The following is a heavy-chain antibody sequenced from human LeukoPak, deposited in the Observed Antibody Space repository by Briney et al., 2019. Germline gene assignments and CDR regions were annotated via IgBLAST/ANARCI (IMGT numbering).Heavy chain of an antibody. CDR1: GYTFTGYS. V-gene: IGHV1-2*02. CDR3: AREAIFSDDAFDI. D-gene: IGHD3-3*01. Sequence: ASLKVSCKASGYTFTGYSMHWVRQAPGQGLEWMGWINPNSGVTNYAQKFQGRVTMTRDTSISTAYMELSRLRSDDTAVYYCAREAIFSDDAFDIWGQGTMVTVSS. J-gene: IGHJ3*02. CDR2: INPNSGVT.